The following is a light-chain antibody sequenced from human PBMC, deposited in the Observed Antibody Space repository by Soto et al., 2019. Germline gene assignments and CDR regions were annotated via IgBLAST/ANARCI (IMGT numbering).Light chain of an antibody. CDR3: QQYNGYPLT. CDR2: KAS. J-gene: IGKJ4*01. Sequence: DIQMTQSPSTLSASVGDRVTITCRASQSISSWLAWYQQKPGKAPNLLIYKASSLESGVPSRFSGSGSGTGFNLTISRLQPDDFATYYCQQYNGYPLTFGGGTKVEIK. V-gene: IGKV1-5*03. CDR1: QSISSW.